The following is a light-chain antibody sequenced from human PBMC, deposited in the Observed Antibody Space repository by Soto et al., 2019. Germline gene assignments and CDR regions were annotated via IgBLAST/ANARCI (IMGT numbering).Light chain of an antibody. J-gene: IGKJ4*01. V-gene: IGKV4-1*01. CDR1: QNILYTSNDKNY. CDR2: WAS. Sequence: DILMTQSPDSLALSLGEKATINCKSSQNILYTSNDKNYLAWYQLKPGRPPKLLIYWASSRESVVPDRFSGSGSGTDFNLTIRSLQADDVAVYYCQQYFGTPFTFGGGTKLEIK. CDR3: QQYFGTPFT.